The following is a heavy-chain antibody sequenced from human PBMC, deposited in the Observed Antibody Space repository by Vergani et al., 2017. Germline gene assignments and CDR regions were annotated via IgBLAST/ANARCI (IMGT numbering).Heavy chain of an antibody. D-gene: IGHD3-22*01. V-gene: IGHV1-2*02. CDR3: ARGVSGIPRGWFDP. CDR2: INPNSGGT. CDR1: GYTFTGYY. Sequence: QVQLVQSGAEVKKPGASVKVSCKASGYTFTGYYMHWVRQAPGQGLEWMGWINPNSGGTNYAQKLQGRVTMTRDTSISTAYMELSRLRSDDTAVYYCARGVSGIPRGWFDPWGQGTLVTVSS. J-gene: IGHJ5*02.